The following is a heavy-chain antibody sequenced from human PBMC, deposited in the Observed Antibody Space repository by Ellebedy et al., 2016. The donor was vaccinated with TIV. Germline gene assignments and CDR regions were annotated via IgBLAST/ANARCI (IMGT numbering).Heavy chain of an antibody. Sequence: GESLKISXAASGFTFSVYAMTWVRQAPGKGLEWISLIGGLDTGTYYADSVKGRFTISRDNSKDTLYLQMNSLRAEDTAVYYCAAGAIPDYWGQGTLVAVSS. CDR3: AAGAIPDY. D-gene: IGHD2-21*01. CDR2: IGGLDTGT. J-gene: IGHJ4*02. V-gene: IGHV3-23*03. CDR1: GFTFSVYA.